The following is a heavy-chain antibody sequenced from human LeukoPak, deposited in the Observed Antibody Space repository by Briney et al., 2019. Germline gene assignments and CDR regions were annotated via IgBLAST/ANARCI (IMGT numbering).Heavy chain of an antibody. Sequence: GGSLRLSCAACGFTYSSYSMNWVREARGKGVEGVSYISSSISTIYYADSVKVRFTISRDNAKNSLYLQMNSLRDEDTAVYYCARVSSAWIQLWFGDYWGQGTLVTVSS. D-gene: IGHD5-18*01. CDR2: ISSSISTI. V-gene: IGHV3-48*02. J-gene: IGHJ4*02. CDR3: ARVSSAWIQLWFGDY. CDR1: GFTYSSYS.